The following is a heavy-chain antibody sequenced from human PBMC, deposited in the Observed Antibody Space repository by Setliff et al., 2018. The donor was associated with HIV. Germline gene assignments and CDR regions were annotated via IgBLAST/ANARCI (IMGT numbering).Heavy chain of an antibody. V-gene: IGHV1-46*01. Sequence: GASVKVSCKASGYTFTSYYMNWVRQAPGQGLEWMGIINPSGGSSTYAQKFQGRVAMTRDTSTSTVYMELSSLRSEDTAVDYCARDRVRITIFGANDASDVWGQGTMVTVSS. D-gene: IGHD3-3*01. CDR1: GYTFTSYY. CDR3: ARDRVRITIFGANDASDV. J-gene: IGHJ3*01. CDR2: INPSGGSS.